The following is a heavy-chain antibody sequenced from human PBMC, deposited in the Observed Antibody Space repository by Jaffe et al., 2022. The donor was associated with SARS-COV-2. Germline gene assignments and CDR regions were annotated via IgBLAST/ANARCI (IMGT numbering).Heavy chain of an antibody. CDR1: GGSISSYY. V-gene: IGHV4-59*01. Sequence: QVQLQESGPGLVKPSETLSLTCTVSGGSISSYYWSWIRQPPGKGLEWIGYIYYSGSTNYNPSLKSRVTISVDTSKNQFSLKLSSVTAADTAVYYCARGLALNYYGSGSSSIDPWGQGTLVTVSS. D-gene: IGHD3-10*01. CDR3: ARGLALNYYGSGSSSIDP. J-gene: IGHJ5*02. CDR2: IYYSGST.